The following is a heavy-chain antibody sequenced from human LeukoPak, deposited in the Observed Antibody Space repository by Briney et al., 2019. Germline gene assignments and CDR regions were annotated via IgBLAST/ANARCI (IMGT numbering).Heavy chain of an antibody. Sequence: GSLSLSCAASGFTFSSYSMNWVRQAPGKGLEWVSSISSSSSYIYYADSVKGRFTISRDNAKNSLYLQMNSLRAEDTAVYYCARDSSPIPARGGYMDVWGKGTTVTVSS. V-gene: IGHV3-21*01. D-gene: IGHD5/OR15-5a*01. CDR1: GFTFSSYS. CDR2: ISSSSSYI. J-gene: IGHJ6*03. CDR3: ARDSSPIPARGGYMDV.